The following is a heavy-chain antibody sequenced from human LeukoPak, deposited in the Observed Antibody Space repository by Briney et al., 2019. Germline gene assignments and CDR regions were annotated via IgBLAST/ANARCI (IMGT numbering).Heavy chain of an antibody. Sequence: PGGSLRLSCAASGFNFGSYSMHWVRQAPGKGLEWVEVISYDGNNKYYADSVKGRFTISRDNSKNTLYLQMNSLRAEDTAVYYCARDYYDSSGYYGYWGQGTLVTVSS. CDR2: ISYDGNNK. CDR1: GFNFGSYS. V-gene: IGHV3-30-3*01. CDR3: ARDYYDSSGYYGY. J-gene: IGHJ4*02. D-gene: IGHD3-22*01.